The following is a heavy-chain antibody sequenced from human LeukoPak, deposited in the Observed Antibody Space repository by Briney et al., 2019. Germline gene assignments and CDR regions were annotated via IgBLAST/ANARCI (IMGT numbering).Heavy chain of an antibody. V-gene: IGHV1-18*01. D-gene: IGHD3-10*01. CDR1: GYTFMSYG. CDR3: ARCPQFYGSGRGALDY. J-gene: IGHJ4*02. CDR2: ISAYNANT. Sequence: ASVKVSCKASGYTFMSYGISWVRQAPGQGLEWMGWISAYNANTNDAEKLQGRVTMTTDTSTSTAYMELRSLRSDDTAVYYCARCPQFYGSGRGALDYWGQGTLVTVSS.